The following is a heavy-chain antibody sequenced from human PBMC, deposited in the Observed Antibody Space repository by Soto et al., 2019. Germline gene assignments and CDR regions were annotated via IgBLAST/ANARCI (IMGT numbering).Heavy chain of an antibody. J-gene: IGHJ5*02. D-gene: IGHD3-22*01. Sequence: ESLKISCKGSGYSFTSYWIGWVRQMPGKGLEWMGIIYPGDSDTRYSPSFQGQVTISADKSINTAYLQWSSLKASDTAMYYCARSGEDYYDSSGYPNWFDPWGQGTLVTVSS. V-gene: IGHV5-51*01. CDR3: ARSGEDYYDSSGYPNWFDP. CDR1: GYSFTSYW. CDR2: IYPGDSDT.